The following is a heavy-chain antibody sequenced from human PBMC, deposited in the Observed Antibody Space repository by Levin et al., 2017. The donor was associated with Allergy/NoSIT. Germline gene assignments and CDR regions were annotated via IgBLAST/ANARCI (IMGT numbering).Heavy chain of an antibody. J-gene: IGHJ4*02. D-gene: IGHD5-18*01. CDR1: GFNFSSYG. CDR3: AKELGYRYGDPCDY. CDR2: TRYDGSNK. Sequence: GGSLRLSCAASGFNFSSYGMHWVRQAPGKGLEWVAVTRYDGSNKYYADSVKGRFTISRDNSKNTLYLQMNSLRVEDTAVYYCAKELGYRYGDPCDYWGQGTPVTVSS. V-gene: IGHV3-30*02.